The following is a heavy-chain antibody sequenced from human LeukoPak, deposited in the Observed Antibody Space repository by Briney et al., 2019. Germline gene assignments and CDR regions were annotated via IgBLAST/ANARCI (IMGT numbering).Heavy chain of an antibody. CDR2: ISAYNGNT. D-gene: IGHD2-2*01. CDR3: AREVGYCSSTSCYGTRNYYYYYGMDV. V-gene: IGHV1-18*04. Sequence: GASVKVSCKASGYTFTSYGISWVRQAPGQGLEWMGWISAYNGNTQYAQKLQGRVTMTTDTSTSTAYMELRSLRSDDTAVYYCAREVGYCSSTSCYGTRNYYYYYGMDVWGKGTTVTVSS. J-gene: IGHJ6*04. CDR1: GYTFTSYG.